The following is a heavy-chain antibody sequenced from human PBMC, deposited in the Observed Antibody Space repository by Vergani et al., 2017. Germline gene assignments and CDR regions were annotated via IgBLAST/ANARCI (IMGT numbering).Heavy chain of an antibody. CDR2: IYYSGST. Sequence: QVQLQESGPGLVKPSQTLSLTCTFSGGSISSGGYYWSWIRQHPGKGLEWIGYIYYSGSTYYNPSLKSRVTISVDTSKNQFSLKLSSVTAADTAVYYCARDGASSSWSAFDYWGQGTLVTVSS. J-gene: IGHJ4*02. D-gene: IGHD6-13*01. CDR3: ARDGASSSWSAFDY. CDR1: GGSISSGGYY. V-gene: IGHV4-31*03.